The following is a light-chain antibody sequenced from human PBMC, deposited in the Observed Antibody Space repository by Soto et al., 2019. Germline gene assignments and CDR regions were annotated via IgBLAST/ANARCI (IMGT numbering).Light chain of an antibody. CDR3: QSFDSSHVV. Sequence: QSVLTQPPSVSGAPGHRITISCTGSNSNIGAGYAVNWYQQLPGTAPKVLIYTYTNRPSGVPDRFSGSQSGTSASLAITGLQAEDEGDYYCQSFDSSHVVFGGGTKLTVL. J-gene: IGLJ2*01. V-gene: IGLV1-40*01. CDR1: NSNIGAGYA. CDR2: TYT.